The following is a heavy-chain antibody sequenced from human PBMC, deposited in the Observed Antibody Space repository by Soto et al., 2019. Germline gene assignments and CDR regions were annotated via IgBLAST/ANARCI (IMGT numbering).Heavy chain of an antibody. CDR3: ARRRGGFGGGWTTPYFDY. V-gene: IGHV2-5*02. Sequence: QITLKESGPTVVKPTQTLTLTCSLSGFSLNTGGVGVGWIRQPPGKALEWLAVIYWDDDKSWNPSLRDRLTXXRXXSDAQVVLTVTNMDPVDTGTYYCARRRGGFGGGWTTPYFDYWGQGTLVTVSS. J-gene: IGHJ4*02. CDR1: GFSLNTGGVG. D-gene: IGHD6-19*01. CDR2: IYWDDDK.